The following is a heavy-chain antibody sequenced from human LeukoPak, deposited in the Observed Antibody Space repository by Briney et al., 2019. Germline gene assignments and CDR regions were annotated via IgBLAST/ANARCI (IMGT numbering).Heavy chain of an antibody. D-gene: IGHD6-13*01. CDR3: ARELIAAAALDV. Sequence: ASVKASCKASGGTFSSYAISWVRQAPGQGLEWMGWVTPHSGVTNYAQKFQDRVTMTRDTSISTAYMELNSLRSEDTAVYYCARELIAAAALDVWGRGTTVTVSS. J-gene: IGHJ6*04. CDR2: VTPHSGVT. V-gene: IGHV1-2*02. CDR1: GGTFSSYA.